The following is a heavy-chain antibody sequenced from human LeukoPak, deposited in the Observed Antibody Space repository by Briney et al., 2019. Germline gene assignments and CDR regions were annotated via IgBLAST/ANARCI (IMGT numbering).Heavy chain of an antibody. J-gene: IGHJ4*02. CDR1: GGSISSYY. D-gene: IGHD3-22*01. V-gene: IGHV4-59*01. CDR2: IYYSGST. CDR3: ARDDDYYYDSSGYYYIPNPLGY. Sequence: PSETLSLTCTVSGGSISSYYWSWIRQPPGKGLEWIGYIYYSGSTNYNPSLKSRVTISVDTSKNQFSLKLSSVTAADTAVYYCARDDDYYYDSSGYYYIPNPLGYWGQGTLVTVSS.